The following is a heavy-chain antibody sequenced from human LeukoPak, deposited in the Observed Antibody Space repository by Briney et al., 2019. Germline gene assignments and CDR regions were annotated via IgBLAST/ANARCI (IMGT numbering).Heavy chain of an antibody. J-gene: IGHJ4*02. CDR2: ISGYNGNT. V-gene: IGHV1-18*01. CDR3: ARDNSATSDCSSSSCYHFDY. CDR1: GYTFNIYG. Sequence: ASVKVSCKAFGYTFNIYGITWVRQAPGQGLEWLGWISGYNGNTNYEQKVQGRVTMTTDTSTRTAFMVLRSLRSDDTAVYYCARDNSATSDCSSSSCYHFDYWGQGTLVTVSS. D-gene: IGHD2-15*01.